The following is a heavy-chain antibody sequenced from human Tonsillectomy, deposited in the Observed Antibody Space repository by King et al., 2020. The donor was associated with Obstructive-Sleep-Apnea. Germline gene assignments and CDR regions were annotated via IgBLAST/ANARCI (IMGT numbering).Heavy chain of an antibody. CDR3: ATKGSSSSWYWTYYY. J-gene: IGHJ4*02. CDR2: FDPDDGET. CDR1: GYTLTDIS. Sequence: VQLVESGAEVRKPGASVKVSCKVSGYTLTDISMHWVRQAPGKGLEWMGGFDPDDGETVYAQKFQGRVTMTEDTSTDTAYMELSSLRSEDTAVYYCATKGSSSSWYWTYYYWGQGTLVTVSS. V-gene: IGHV1-24*01. D-gene: IGHD6-13*01.